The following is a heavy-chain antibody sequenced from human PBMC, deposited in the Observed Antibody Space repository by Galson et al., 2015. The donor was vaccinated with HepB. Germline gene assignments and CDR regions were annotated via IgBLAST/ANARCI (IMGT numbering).Heavy chain of an antibody. CDR3: ARDRRGDIVVRGGWFHP. CDR1: GVTFSIYA. J-gene: IGHJ5*02. D-gene: IGHD2-15*01. CDR2: ISDDGNNK. Sequence: SLRLYCAASGVTFSIYAMHGVRQAPGKGLEWGAVISDDGNNKYYADSVKGRFTISRDNSKNTLYLQMNSLRAEDTAVYYCARDRRGDIVVRGGWFHPWGQGTLVTVSS. V-gene: IGHV3-30-3*01.